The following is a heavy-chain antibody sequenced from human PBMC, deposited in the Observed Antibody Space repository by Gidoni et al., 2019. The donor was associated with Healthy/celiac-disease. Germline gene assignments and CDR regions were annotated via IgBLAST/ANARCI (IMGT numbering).Heavy chain of an antibody. CDR2: IIPILGIA. CDR3: ALGVPPKVTLSSF. J-gene: IGHJ4*02. CDR1: GGTFSSYA. V-gene: IGHV1-69*04. D-gene: IGHD3-16*01. Sequence: QVQLVQSGAEVKKPGSSVKVSCKASGGTFSSYAISWVRQAPGQGLEWMGRIIPILGIANYAQKFQGRVTITADKSTSTAYMELSSLRSEDTAVYYCALGVPPKVTLSSFWGQGTLVTVSS.